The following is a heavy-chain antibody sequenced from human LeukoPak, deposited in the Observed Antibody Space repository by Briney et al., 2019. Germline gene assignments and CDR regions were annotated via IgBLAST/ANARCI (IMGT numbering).Heavy chain of an antibody. J-gene: IGHJ6*02. Sequence: GGSLRLSCAASGFSFSDNGIHWVRQAPGKGLEWVAVISYDGSNKYYADSVKGRFTISRDNSKNTLYLQMNSLRAEDTAVYYCAKDHGGNVFPEYYYYGMDVWGQGTTVTVSS. CDR2: ISYDGSNK. CDR1: GFSFSDNG. D-gene: IGHD4-23*01. CDR3: AKDHGGNVFPEYYYYGMDV. V-gene: IGHV3-30*18.